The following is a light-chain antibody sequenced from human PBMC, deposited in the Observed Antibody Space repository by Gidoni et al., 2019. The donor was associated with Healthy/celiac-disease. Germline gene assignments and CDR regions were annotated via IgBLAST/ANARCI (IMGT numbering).Light chain of an antibody. V-gene: IGKV1-9*01. CDR3: QQLNSYPRAIT. J-gene: IGKJ5*01. CDR1: QGISSY. Sequence: DIQVTQSPSFLSSSVGDRVTITCRASQGISSYLAWYQQKPGKAPKLLIYAASTLQSGGPSRFGGSGAGTEFTLTISSLQPEDFATYYCQQLNSYPRAITFGRGTRLEIK. CDR2: AAS.